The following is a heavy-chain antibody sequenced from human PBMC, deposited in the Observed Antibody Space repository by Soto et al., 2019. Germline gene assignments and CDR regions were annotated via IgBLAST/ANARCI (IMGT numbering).Heavy chain of an antibody. CDR1: GVSITSHY. D-gene: IGHD1-26*01. CDR3: TGGGPGNPFDY. V-gene: IGHV4-59*11. Sequence: QVQLQESCPGLVKPSETLSLTCTVSGVSITSHYWTWIRQPPGKGLEWIGNIHYSGSTNYSPSLKSRVIISVATSENQSSLKLSSVTTADTAVYYCTGGGPGNPFDYWGQGTLVTVSS. J-gene: IGHJ4*02. CDR2: IHYSGST.